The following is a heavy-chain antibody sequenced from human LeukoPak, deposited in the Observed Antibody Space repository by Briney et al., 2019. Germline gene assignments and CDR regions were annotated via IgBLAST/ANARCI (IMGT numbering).Heavy chain of an antibody. D-gene: IGHD6-6*01. J-gene: IGHJ4*02. Sequence: SETLSLTCTVSAASISSYYWSWIRQPPGKGLGWIGYIYDSGSNFNYNPSLKSRVTISLDTSKNQFSLKLSSVTAADTAVYYCARRVIAARHFDYWGQGTLVTVSS. V-gene: IGHV4-59*12. CDR3: ARRVIAARHFDY. CDR2: IYDSGSNF. CDR1: AASISSYY.